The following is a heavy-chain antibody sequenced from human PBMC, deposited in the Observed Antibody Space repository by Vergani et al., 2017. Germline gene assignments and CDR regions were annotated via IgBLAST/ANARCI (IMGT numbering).Heavy chain of an antibody. CDR2: ISSSGSTI. D-gene: IGHD3-22*01. J-gene: IGHJ4*02. CDR1: GFTFSSYE. V-gene: IGHV3-48*03. CDR3: ARGYHYDSSVFEGAIDY. Sequence: EVQLVQSGGGLVQPGGSLRLSCAASGFTFSSYEMNWVRQAPGKGLEWVSYISSSGSTIYYADSMKDRFIISRDNAKNSLYLQMNSLRAEDTAVYYCARGYHYDSSVFEGAIDYWGQGTLVTVSS.